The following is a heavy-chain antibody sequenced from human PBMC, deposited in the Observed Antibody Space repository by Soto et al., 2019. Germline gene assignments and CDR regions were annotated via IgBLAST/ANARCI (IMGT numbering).Heavy chain of an antibody. V-gene: IGHV3-23*01. CDR2: ISKSGDST. CDR1: GVTLTSYA. J-gene: IGHJ4*02. D-gene: IGHD3-10*01. Sequence: SGGSLRLSCAASGVTLTSYAMTWVRQVPGEGLQWVSSISKSGDSTYYADSVKGRFTTSRDNSKNTLYLQMNSLRAEDTAIYYCAKGSFGFDYWGEGTMVTVYS. CDR3: AKGSFGFDY.